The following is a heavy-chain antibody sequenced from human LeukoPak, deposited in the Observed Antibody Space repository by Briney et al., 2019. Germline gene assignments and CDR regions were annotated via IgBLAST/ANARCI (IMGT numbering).Heavy chain of an antibody. V-gene: IGHV3-7*01. D-gene: IGHD4-17*01. CDR3: ARAFLDYGMWYFDL. Sequence: PGGSLRLSCAASGFTFTNDFMTWVRQAPGKGLEWVANMKVDGSDIHYVDSVKGRFTISSDNARNSLYLQMNSLRAGDTAVYYCARAFLDYGMWYFDLWGRGTLVTVSS. J-gene: IGHJ2*01. CDR1: GFTFTNDF. CDR2: MKVDGSDI.